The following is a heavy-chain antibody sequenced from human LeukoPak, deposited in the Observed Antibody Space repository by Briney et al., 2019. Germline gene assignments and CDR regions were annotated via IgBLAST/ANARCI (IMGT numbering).Heavy chain of an antibody. D-gene: IGHD5-12*01. CDR1: GGSISSYY. V-gene: IGHV4-59*01. J-gene: IGHJ4*02. Sequence: PSETLSLTCTVSGGSISSYYWSWIRQPPGKGLEWIGYIYYSGSTNYNPSLKSRVTISVDTSKNQFSLKLCSVTAADTAVYYCARAGYSGYDLYYWGQGTLVTVSS. CDR3: ARAGYSGYDLYY. CDR2: IYYSGST.